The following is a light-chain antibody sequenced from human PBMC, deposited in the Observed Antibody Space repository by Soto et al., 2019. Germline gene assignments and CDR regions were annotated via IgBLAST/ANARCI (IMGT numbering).Light chain of an antibody. J-gene: IGKJ3*01. CDR1: QSVSSSY. V-gene: IGKV3-20*01. CDR2: GAS. CDR3: QQYGSSPIST. Sequence: EIVLTQSPGTLSLSPGERATLSCRASQSVSSSYLAWYQQKPGQAPRLLIYGASGRATGIPDRFSGSGSGTDFTLTISRLEPEDFAVYYCQQYGSSPISTVGRGTKVDIK.